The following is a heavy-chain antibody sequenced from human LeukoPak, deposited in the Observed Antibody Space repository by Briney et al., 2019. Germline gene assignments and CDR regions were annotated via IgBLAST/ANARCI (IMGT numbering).Heavy chain of an antibody. CDR3: ARRRSYRSGGSCYTVFDY. D-gene: IGHD2-15*01. J-gene: IGHJ4*02. CDR1: GGSISSGGYS. V-gene: IGHV4-30-2*01. CDR2: IYHSGST. Sequence: SQTLSLTCAVSGGSISSGGYSWSWIRQPPGKGLEWIGYIYHSGSTYYNPSLKSRVTISVDRSKNQFSLKLSSVTAADTAVYYCARRRSYRSGGSCYTVFDYWGQGTLVTVSS.